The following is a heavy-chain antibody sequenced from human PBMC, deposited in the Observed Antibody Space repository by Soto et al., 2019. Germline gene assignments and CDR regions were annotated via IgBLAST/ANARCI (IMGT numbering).Heavy chain of an antibody. CDR2: ISVHNGYT. Sequence: QVQLAQSGSEVKKPGASVTVSCKASGYTFSSYGISWVRQAPGQGLEWVGWISVHNGYTKYATELQGRVTMTTDTSPSTAYMELRSLRSDDSAVYYCARPEHNFGPHDSWGQGTLVTVTS. V-gene: IGHV1-18*01. J-gene: IGHJ4*02. D-gene: IGHD1-1*01. CDR1: GYTFSSYG. CDR3: ARPEHNFGPHDS.